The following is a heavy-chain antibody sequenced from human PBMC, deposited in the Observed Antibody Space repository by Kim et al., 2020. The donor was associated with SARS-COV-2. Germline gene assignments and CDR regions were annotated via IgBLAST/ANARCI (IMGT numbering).Heavy chain of an antibody. CDR2: GSEK. V-gene: IGHV3-7*01. D-gene: IGHD6-13*01. J-gene: IGHJ4*02. CDR3: ARGIAGDY. Sequence: GSEKYYVDSVKGRFTISRDNAKNSLYLQMNSLRAEDTAVYYCARGIAGDYWGQGTLVTFSS.